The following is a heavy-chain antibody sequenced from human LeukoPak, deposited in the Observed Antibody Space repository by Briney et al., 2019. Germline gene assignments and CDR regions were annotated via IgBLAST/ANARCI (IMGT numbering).Heavy chain of an antibody. CDR2: ISLSGST. CDR3: AREDSSGWPNRYYLDY. J-gene: IGHJ4*02. CDR1: GVSVTDYY. Sequence: SETLSLTCTVSGVSVTDYYWTWVRQPAGKGLEWIGRISLSGSTNYNPSLKSRVTISVDTSKNQFSLKLSSVTAADTAVYYCAREDSSGWPNRYYLDYWGQGTLVTVSS. V-gene: IGHV4-4*07. D-gene: IGHD6-19*01.